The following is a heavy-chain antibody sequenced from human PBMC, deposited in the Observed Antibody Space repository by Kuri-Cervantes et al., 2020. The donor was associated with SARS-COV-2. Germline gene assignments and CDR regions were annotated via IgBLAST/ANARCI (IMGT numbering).Heavy chain of an antibody. CDR2: ISAYNGNT. V-gene: IGHV1-18*01. CDR1: GYTFTSYG. Sequence: ASVKVSCKASGYTFTSYGISWVRQAPGQGLEWMGWISAYNGNTNYAQKLQDRVILTRDTSTSTVYMELRSLKSDDTAVYFCARGDFTAGFYWGQGTQVTVSS. J-gene: IGHJ4*02. D-gene: IGHD2-15*01. CDR3: ARGDFTAGFY.